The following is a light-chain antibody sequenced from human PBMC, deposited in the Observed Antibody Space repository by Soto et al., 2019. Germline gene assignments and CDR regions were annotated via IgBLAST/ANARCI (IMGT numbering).Light chain of an antibody. J-gene: IGLJ2*01. V-gene: IGLV1-44*01. CDR1: RSNIGSNT. CDR3: AAWDDSLNGVV. Sequence: QSALTQPPSASGTPGQRVTISCSGSRSNIGSNTVNWYQQLPGTAPKLLIYSHNQRPSGVPDRFSGSKSGTSASLAIRGLQSEDEADYYCAAWDDSLNGVVFGGGTKVTVL. CDR2: SHN.